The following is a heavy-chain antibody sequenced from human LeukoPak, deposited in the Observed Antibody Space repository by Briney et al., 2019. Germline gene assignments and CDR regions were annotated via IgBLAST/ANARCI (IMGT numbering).Heavy chain of an antibody. CDR2: IYTSGST. J-gene: IGHJ6*03. V-gene: IGHV4-61*02. D-gene: IGHD3-10*02. CDR1: GDSISSGIHY. Sequence: PSETLSLTCTVSGDSISSGIHYWNWIRQPAGKGLEWIGRIYTSGSTNYNPSLKSRVTISLDTSKNQFSLNVSSVTAADTAVYYCAREASSIMSGYYHMDVWGKGTTVTVSS. CDR3: AREASSIMSGYYHMDV.